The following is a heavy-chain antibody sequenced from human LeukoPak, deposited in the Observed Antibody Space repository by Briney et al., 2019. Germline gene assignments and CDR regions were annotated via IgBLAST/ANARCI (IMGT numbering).Heavy chain of an antibody. D-gene: IGHD1-1*01. J-gene: IGHJ6*03. CDR2: ISSSGSTI. V-gene: IGHV3-11*01. CDR3: ARVSWNDALYYYYMDV. CDR1: GFTFSDYY. Sequence: GGSLRLSCAASGFTFSDYYMSWIRQAPGKGLEWVSYISSSGSTIYYADSVKGRFTISRDNAKNSLYLQMNSLRAEDTAVYYCARVSWNDALYYYYMDVWGKGTTVTISS.